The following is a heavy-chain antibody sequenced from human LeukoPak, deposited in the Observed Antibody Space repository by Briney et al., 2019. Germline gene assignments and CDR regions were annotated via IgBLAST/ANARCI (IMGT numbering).Heavy chain of an antibody. Sequence: GRSLRLSCAASGFTFSSYAMSWVRQAPGKGLEWVSAISGSGGSTYYADSVKGRFTISRDNSKNTLYLQMNSLRAEDTAVYYCAKDQGGSSHFDYWGQGTLVTVSS. CDR2: ISGSGGST. J-gene: IGHJ4*02. V-gene: IGHV3-23*01. CDR3: AKDQGGSSHFDY. CDR1: GFTFSSYA. D-gene: IGHD6-13*01.